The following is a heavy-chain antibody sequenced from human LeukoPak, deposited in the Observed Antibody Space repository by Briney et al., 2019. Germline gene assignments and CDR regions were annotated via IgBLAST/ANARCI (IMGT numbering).Heavy chain of an antibody. CDR3: ASLRYGSGSYYNDY. CDR2: ISYDGSIK. D-gene: IGHD3-10*01. J-gene: IGHJ4*02. Sequence: SGGSLRLSCAASGFIFRNYGMSWVRQAPGKGLEWVAVISYDGSIKYYADSVKGRFTISKDNSKNTLYLQMNSLRAEDTAVYYCASLRYGSGSYYNDYWGQGTLVIVSS. V-gene: IGHV3-30*03. CDR1: GFIFRNYG.